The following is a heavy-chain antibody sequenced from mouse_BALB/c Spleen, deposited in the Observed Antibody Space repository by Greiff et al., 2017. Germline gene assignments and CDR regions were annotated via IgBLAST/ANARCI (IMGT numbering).Heavy chain of an antibody. D-gene: IGHD4-1*01. CDR1: GFTFSSYA. V-gene: IGHV5-9-4*01. CDR2: ISSGGSYT. Sequence: EVQVVESGGGLVKPGGSLKLSCAASGFTFSSYAMSWVRQSPEKRLEWVAEISSGGSYTYYPDTVAGRFTISRDNAKNTLYLEMSSLRSEDTAMYYCARLGFDYWGQGTTLTVSS. J-gene: IGHJ2*01. CDR3: ARLGFDY.